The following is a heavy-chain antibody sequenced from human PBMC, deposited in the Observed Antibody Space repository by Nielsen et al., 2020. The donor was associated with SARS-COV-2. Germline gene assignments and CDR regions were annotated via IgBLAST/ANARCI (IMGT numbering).Heavy chain of an antibody. CDR3: ARGGDTSLVPYFNGLDV. CDR2: ISTHNGHT. J-gene: IGHJ6*02. Sequence: ASVKVPCKASDYSFTTFGIHWVRQTPAQGLEWMGWISTHNGHTAYAQKLQARVTMSTDTSTSTAYVELRRLSFDDTAVYYCARGGDTSLVPYFNGLDVWGQGTTVNVSS. V-gene: IGHV1-18*01. D-gene: IGHD5-18*01. CDR1: DYSFTTFG.